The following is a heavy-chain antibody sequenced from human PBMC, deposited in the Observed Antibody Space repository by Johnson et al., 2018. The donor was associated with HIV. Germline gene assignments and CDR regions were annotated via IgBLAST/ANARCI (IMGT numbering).Heavy chain of an antibody. CDR3: ARGQGGIQLWLDGFDI. J-gene: IGHJ3*02. Sequence: VQLVESGGGLVKPGGSLRLSCAASGFTFTNAWMTWVRQAPGKGLEWVGRIKSNTDGGTTDYAAPVKGRFTISRDDSKNTLYLQMNSLRAEDTAVYYCARGQGGIQLWLDGFDIWGQGTMVTVS. D-gene: IGHD5-18*01. V-gene: IGHV3-15*01. CDR2: IKSNTDGGTT. CDR1: GFTFTNAW.